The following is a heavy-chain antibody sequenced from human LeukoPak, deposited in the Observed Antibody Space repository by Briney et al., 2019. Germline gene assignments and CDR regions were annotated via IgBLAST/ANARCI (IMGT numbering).Heavy chain of an antibody. CDR3: ARGENIVVVTAILYFQH. CDR1: GFTFSSYG. Sequence: PGGSLTLSCAASGFTFSSYGMDWVRQAPGEGLGWVAVISYDGTNKTYADSVKGRFTISRDNSKNTLYLQMNSLRAEDTAVYCCARGENIVVVTAILYFQHWGQGTLVTVSS. J-gene: IGHJ1*01. D-gene: IGHD2-21*02. V-gene: IGHV3-30*03. CDR2: ISYDGTNK.